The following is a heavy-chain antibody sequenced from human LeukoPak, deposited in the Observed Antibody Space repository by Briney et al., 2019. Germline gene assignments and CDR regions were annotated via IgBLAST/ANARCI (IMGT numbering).Heavy chain of an antibody. J-gene: IGHJ6*03. D-gene: IGHD3-22*01. CDR1: GGSISSSSYY. CDR2: IYYSGST. CDR3: ARLRQDYYDSSPPYYYYMDV. V-gene: IGHV4-39*01. Sequence: PSETLSLTCTVSGGSISSSSYYWGWIRQPPGKGLEWIGSIYYSGSTYYNPSLKSRVTISVDTSKNQFSLKLSSVTAADTAVYYCARLRQDYYDSSPPYYYYMDVWGKGTTVTISS.